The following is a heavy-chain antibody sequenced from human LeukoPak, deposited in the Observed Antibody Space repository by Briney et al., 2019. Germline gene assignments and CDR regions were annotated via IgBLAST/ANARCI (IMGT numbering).Heavy chain of an antibody. Sequence: PRGSLRLSCAASGFTFSSYWTNSGRQTPGKRQEWVANIKQDGSEKYYVDSVKGRFTISRDNAKNSLYLQMNSLRAEDTAVYYCARESDSYDSSGSTFDNWGQETLVTVSS. CDR3: ARESDSYDSSGSTFDN. D-gene: IGHD3-22*01. J-gene: IGHJ4*02. V-gene: IGHV3-7*01. CDR1: GFTFSSYW. CDR2: IKQDGSEK.